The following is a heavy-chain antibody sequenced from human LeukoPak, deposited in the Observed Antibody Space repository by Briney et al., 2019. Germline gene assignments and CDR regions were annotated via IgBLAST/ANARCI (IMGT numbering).Heavy chain of an antibody. D-gene: IGHD4-17*01. V-gene: IGHV2-5*02. Sequence: SGPTLVKPTQTLTLTCTFSGFSLSTSGVGVGWIRQPPGKALEWLALIYWDDDKRYSPSLKSRLTITKDTSKNQVVLTMTNMDPVDTATYYCAYLTTVTTQNPNFDYWGQGTLVTVSS. J-gene: IGHJ4*02. CDR1: GFSLSTSGVG. CDR3: AYLTTVTTQNPNFDY. CDR2: IYWDDDK.